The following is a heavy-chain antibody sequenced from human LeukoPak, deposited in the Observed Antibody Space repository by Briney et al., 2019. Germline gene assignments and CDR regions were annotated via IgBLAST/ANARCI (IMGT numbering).Heavy chain of an antibody. V-gene: IGHV1-18*01. J-gene: IGHJ3*02. Sequence: ASVKVSCKASGYTFTSYGISWVRQAPGQGLEGMGWISAYNGNTNYAQNLQGRVTMTTDTSTSTAYMELRSLRSDDTAVYYCARDSLGPYYDFWSGRGAFDIWGQGTMVTVSS. CDR3: ARDSLGPYYDFWSGRGAFDI. CDR1: GYTFTSYG. CDR2: ISAYNGNT. D-gene: IGHD3-3*01.